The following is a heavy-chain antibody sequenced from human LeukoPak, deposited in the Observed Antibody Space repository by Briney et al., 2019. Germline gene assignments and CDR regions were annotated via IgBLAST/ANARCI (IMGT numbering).Heavy chain of an antibody. V-gene: IGHV3-21*01. CDR3: ARGGLNFDAFDI. Sequence: KPGGSLRLSCAASGFTFSSYSMNWVRQAPGKGLEWVSSIGSRSTYTYSADSVKGRFTISRDNAKNSLYLQMNSLRAGDTAVYYCARGGLNFDAFDIWGQGIMVTVSS. CDR2: IGSRSTYT. D-gene: IGHD1-7*01. J-gene: IGHJ3*02. CDR1: GFTFSSYS.